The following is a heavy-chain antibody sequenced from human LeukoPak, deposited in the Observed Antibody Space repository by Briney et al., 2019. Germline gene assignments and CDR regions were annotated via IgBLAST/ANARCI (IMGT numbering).Heavy chain of an antibody. CDR3: ARFREGTTHFDY. D-gene: IGHD1-7*01. Sequence: PGGSLRLSCAASGFTFDDYGMTWVRQAPGKGLDWVSGINWNGGSTCYGDSAKGRFTISRDNTKNSLYLQMNSLRAEDTALFYCARFREGTTHFDYWGQGTLVTVSS. CDR1: GFTFDDYG. CDR2: INWNGGST. V-gene: IGHV3-20*04. J-gene: IGHJ4*02.